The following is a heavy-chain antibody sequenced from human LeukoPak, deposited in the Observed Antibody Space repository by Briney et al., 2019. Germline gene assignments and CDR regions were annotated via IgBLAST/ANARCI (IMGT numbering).Heavy chain of an antibody. V-gene: IGHV3-21*01. Sequence: GGSLRLSCAASGFTFSSYRMNWVRQAPGKGLEWVSSISSSSSYIYYADSVKGRFTISRDNAKNSLYLQMNSLRAEDTAVYYCARASINFWSGQDAFDIWGQGTMVTVSS. CDR3: ARASINFWSGQDAFDI. CDR1: GFTFSSYR. J-gene: IGHJ3*02. D-gene: IGHD3-3*01. CDR2: ISSSSSYI.